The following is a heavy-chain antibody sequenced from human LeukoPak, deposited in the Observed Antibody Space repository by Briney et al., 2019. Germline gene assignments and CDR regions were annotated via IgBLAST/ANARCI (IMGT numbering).Heavy chain of an antibody. V-gene: IGHV3-21*01. J-gene: IGHJ4*02. Sequence: GRSLRLSCTTSGFTFSTYGMHWVRQAPGKGLEWVSSISSSSSYIYYADSVKGRFTISRDNAKNSLYLQMNSLRAEDTAVYYCAREAVAGEIDYWGQGTLVTVSS. CDR3: AREAVAGEIDY. CDR2: ISSSSSYI. CDR1: GFTFSTYG. D-gene: IGHD6-19*01.